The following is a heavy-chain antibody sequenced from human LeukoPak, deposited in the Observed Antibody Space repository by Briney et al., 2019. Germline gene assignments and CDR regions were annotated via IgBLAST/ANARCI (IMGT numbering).Heavy chain of an antibody. Sequence: PGGSLRLSCAASGFTFSSYAMSWVRQAPGKGLECVSAISGSGWSTYYADSVKGRFTISRDNSKNKLYLQMYSLRAEDTAVYYCAKDHSYGPHLFDYWGQGTLVTVSS. CDR3: AKDHSYGPHLFDY. CDR1: GFTFSSYA. J-gene: IGHJ4*02. D-gene: IGHD5-18*01. CDR2: ISGSGWST. V-gene: IGHV3-23*01.